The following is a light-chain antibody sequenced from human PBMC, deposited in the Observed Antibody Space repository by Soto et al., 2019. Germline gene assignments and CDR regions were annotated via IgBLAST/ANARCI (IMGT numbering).Light chain of an antibody. CDR3: CSFVGSHTWV. CDR1: NSDIGNSNF. V-gene: IGLV2-23*02. Sequence: QSALTQPASVSGSPGQSITISCTGTNSDIGNSNFVSWYQQHPGKAPKLMISEVKKRPSGVSNRFSGSKSGNTASLTISGLQTGDEADYYCCSFVGSHTWVFGGGTKLTVL. CDR2: EVK. J-gene: IGLJ3*02.